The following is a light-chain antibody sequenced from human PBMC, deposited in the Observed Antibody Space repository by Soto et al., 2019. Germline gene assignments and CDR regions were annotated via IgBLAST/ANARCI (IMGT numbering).Light chain of an antibody. Sequence: QAVVTQEPSLTVSPGGTVTLTCASSTGAVTSGYYPNWFQQKPGQAPRSLIYSTSNKYSWTPARFSGSLLGGKAALTLSGVQPEDEAEYYCLLYYGGAVVFGGGTKVTVL. CDR3: LLYYGGAVV. J-gene: IGLJ2*01. CDR2: STS. CDR1: TGAVTSGYY. V-gene: IGLV7-43*01.